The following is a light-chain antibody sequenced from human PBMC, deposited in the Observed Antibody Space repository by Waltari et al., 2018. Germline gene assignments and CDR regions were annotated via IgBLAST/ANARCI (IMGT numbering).Light chain of an antibody. V-gene: IGKV4-1*01. CDR3: QQYYKTPS. CDR1: QDILYNSNNKNY. CDR2: WAS. Sequence: DIVMTQSPGSLVVSLGERATINCKSGQDILYNSNNKNYLAWYQHKPGQSHKLLFYWASTRASGVPDRFSGSGSGTDFTLTISRVQAEDVAIYYCQQYYKTPSFGGGTKVE. J-gene: IGKJ4*01.